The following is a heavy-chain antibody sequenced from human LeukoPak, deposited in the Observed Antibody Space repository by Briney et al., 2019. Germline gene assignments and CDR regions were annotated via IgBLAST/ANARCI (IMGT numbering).Heavy chain of an antibody. CDR2: ISGSGGST. J-gene: IGHJ6*02. CDR3: AKAWDSSGWRANYYYYGMDV. CDR1: GFTFSSYA. D-gene: IGHD6-19*01. Sequence: GGSLRLSCAASGFTFSSYAMSWVRQAPGKGLEWVSAISGSGGSTYYADSVKGRFTISRDNSKNTLYLQMNSLRAEDTAVYYCAKAWDSSGWRANYYYYGMDVWGQGTTVTVSS. V-gene: IGHV3-23*01.